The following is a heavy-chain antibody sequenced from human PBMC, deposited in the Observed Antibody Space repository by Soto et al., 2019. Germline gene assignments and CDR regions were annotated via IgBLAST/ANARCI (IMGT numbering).Heavy chain of an antibody. D-gene: IGHD3-22*01. CDR1: GFTFSSYA. V-gene: IGHV3-23*01. Sequence: EVQLLESGGGLVQPGGSLRLSCAASGFTFSSYAMSWVRQAPGKGLEWVSAISGSGGSTYYADSVKGRFTISRDNSKNTLYLQMNSLRAEDTAVYYCARDLWLLPYYYGMDVWGQGTTVTVSS. CDR3: ARDLWLLPYYYGMDV. CDR2: ISGSGGST. J-gene: IGHJ6*02.